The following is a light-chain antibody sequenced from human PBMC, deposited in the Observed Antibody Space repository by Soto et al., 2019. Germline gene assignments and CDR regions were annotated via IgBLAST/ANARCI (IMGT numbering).Light chain of an antibody. CDR3: QQYDHLSLT. V-gene: IGKV1-33*01. J-gene: IGKJ4*01. CDR1: QDITNS. CDR2: DAS. Sequence: IQLTQSPSSLSASVGDRVTITCQASQDITNSLNWYQQKPGKDPNLLIFDASNLDAGVPSRFSGSGSGTYFTFTIHSLQPEDVATYYCQQYDHLSLTFGGGTKVDIK.